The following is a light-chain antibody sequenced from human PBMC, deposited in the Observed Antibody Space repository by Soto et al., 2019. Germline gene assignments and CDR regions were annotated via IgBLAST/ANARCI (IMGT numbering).Light chain of an antibody. J-gene: IGKJ1*01. V-gene: IGKV3-20*01. CDR3: QQYGSSPRT. CDR1: QSASSNI. CDR2: GAF. Sequence: ENVLTPSPGTLSFSTEERATFSCTSSQSASSNILAGYQQNPGQAPRLRIYGAFKSATGIPDRFSGSGSGTDFTLTISRMEPEDFAVYCCQQYGSSPRTFGQGTK.